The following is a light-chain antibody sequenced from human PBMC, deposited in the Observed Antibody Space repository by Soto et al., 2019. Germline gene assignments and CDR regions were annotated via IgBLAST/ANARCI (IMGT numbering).Light chain of an antibody. CDR3: QQYNNWPPLA. Sequence: EIVMTQSPATLSVSPGERATLSCRASQSVSSNLAWYQQKPGQAPRLLIYGASTRATGIPAGFSGSGSGTEFTLTLSSLQSEDFAVYYCQQYNNWPPLAFGQGTKVEIK. J-gene: IGKJ1*01. V-gene: IGKV3-15*01. CDR1: QSVSSN. CDR2: GAS.